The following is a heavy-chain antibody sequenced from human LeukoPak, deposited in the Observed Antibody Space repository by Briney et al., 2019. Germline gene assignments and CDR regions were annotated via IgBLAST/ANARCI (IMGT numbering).Heavy chain of an antibody. CDR1: GFIFNNYG. J-gene: IGHJ4*02. D-gene: IGHD3-22*01. Sequence: GGSLRLSCAASGFIFNNYGLVWVRQAPGKGLDWVSAISNDGGGTTYADFVKGRFSVSRDNSKNTLFLQMNSLRAEDTALYYCAKGSSGYFFDLWGQGTLVTVSS. CDR3: AKGSSGYFFDL. CDR2: ISNDGGGT. V-gene: IGHV3-23*01.